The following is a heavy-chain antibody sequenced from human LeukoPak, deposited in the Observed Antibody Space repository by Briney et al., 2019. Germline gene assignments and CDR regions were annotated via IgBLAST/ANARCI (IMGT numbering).Heavy chain of an antibody. Sequence: ASVKVSCKGSGYTFSKYAMNGARQAPGQGLEGMGWINTKSGDPTYGQGFSGRFVFSLETSVSTAYLQINSLKAEDTAVYYCARGGGGAVVPALWGQGTLITVSS. J-gene: IGHJ4*02. CDR2: INTKSGDP. CDR3: ARGGGGAVVPAL. V-gene: IGHV7-4-1*02. CDR1: GYTFSKYA. D-gene: IGHD2-2*01.